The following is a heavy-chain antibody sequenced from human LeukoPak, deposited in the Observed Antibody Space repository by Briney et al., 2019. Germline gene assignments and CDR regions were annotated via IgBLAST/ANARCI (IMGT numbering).Heavy chain of an antibody. CDR3: ARSIVPAATAYYFDY. J-gene: IGHJ4*02. CDR2: INHSGST. Sequence: SETLSLTCAVYGGSFSGYYWSWIRQPPGKGLEWIGEINHSGSTNYNPSLKSRVTISVDKSKNQFSLKLSSVTAADTAVYYCARSIVPAATAYYFDYWGQGTLVTVSS. CDR1: GGSFSGYY. D-gene: IGHD2-2*01. V-gene: IGHV4-34*01.